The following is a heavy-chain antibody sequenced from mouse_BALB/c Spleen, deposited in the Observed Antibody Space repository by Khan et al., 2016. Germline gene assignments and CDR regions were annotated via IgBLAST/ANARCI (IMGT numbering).Heavy chain of an antibody. CDR1: GFTFNTYA. D-gene: IGHD1-1*01. CDR2: IRSKSNNYAT. Sequence: EVQLVESGGGLVQPKGSLKLSCAASGFTFNTYAMNWVRQAPGKGLEWVARIRSKSNNYATYYADSVKDRFTISRDDSQSMLYLQMNNLKTEDTAMYCCVRHVVAKDYAMDYWGQGTSVTVSS. V-gene: IGHV10-1*02. CDR3: VRHVVAKDYAMDY. J-gene: IGHJ4*01.